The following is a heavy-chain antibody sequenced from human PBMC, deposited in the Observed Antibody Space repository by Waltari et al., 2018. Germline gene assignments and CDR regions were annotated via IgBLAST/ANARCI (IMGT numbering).Heavy chain of an antibody. J-gene: IGHJ4*02. CDR1: GGTFSSYA. CDR3: AKRDFWSGIGFDY. Sequence: QVQLVQSGAEVKKPGSSVKVSCKASGGTFSSYATSWVRQAPGQGLEWMGGIIPILGIANYAQKFQGRVTITADKSTSTAYMELSSLRSEDTAVYYCAKRDFWSGIGFDYWGQGTLVTVSS. V-gene: IGHV1-69*10. D-gene: IGHD3-3*01. CDR2: IIPILGIA.